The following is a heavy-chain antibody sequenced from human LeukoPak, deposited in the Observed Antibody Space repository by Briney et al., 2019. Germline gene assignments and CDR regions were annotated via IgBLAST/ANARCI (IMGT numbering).Heavy chain of an antibody. Sequence: GGSLRLSCAAAGFTFSNYDMHWVRQPSGRRLEWVSAIDAAGDTNYPDSVKGRIAISRENAKNSLYLQMNSLRVGDTAVYYCARRAYGDYGRWYYDLWGRGTLVTVSS. D-gene: IGHD4-17*01. CDR1: GFTFSNYD. V-gene: IGHV3-13*01. CDR2: IDAAGDT. CDR3: ARRAYGDYGRWYYDL. J-gene: IGHJ2*01.